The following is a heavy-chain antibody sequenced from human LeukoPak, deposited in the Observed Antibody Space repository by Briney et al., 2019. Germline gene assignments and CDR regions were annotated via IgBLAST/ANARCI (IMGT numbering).Heavy chain of an antibody. V-gene: IGHV1-18*01. Sequence: GASLKVSCKASGGTFSSYAISWVRQAPGQGLEWMGWISAYNGNTNYAQKLQGRVTMTTDTSTSTAYMELRSLRSDDTAVYYCARDPGIVVVPAAIPVDPWGQGTLVTVSS. J-gene: IGHJ5*02. D-gene: IGHD2-2*02. CDR2: ISAYNGNT. CDR3: ARDPGIVVVPAAIPVDP. CDR1: GGTFSSYA.